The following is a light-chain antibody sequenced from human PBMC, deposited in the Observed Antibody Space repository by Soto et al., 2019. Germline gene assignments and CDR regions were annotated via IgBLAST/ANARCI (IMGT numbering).Light chain of an antibody. J-gene: IGKJ3*01. V-gene: IGKV3-11*01. Sequence: DIVLRRPPANLSLTPGERVTLSCRASHSVSRFLGWYQQRPGQAPRLLIYDASNRATGIPARFSGSGSGTDFTLTISSLEPEDFAVYYCQQRSNWPLTFGPGTKVDIK. CDR3: QQRSNWPLT. CDR1: HSVSRF. CDR2: DAS.